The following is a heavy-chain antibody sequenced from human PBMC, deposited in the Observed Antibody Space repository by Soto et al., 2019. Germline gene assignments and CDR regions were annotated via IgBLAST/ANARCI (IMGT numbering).Heavy chain of an antibody. Sequence: SETLSLTCTVSGGSISSGGYYWSWIRQHPGKGLEWIGYIYYSGSTYYNPSLKSRVTISVDTSKNQFSLKLSSVTAADTAVYYCARGRGYSGYDGGTFDYWGQGTQVTVS. CDR2: IYYSGST. D-gene: IGHD5-12*01. V-gene: IGHV4-31*03. CDR3: ARGRGYSGYDGGTFDY. J-gene: IGHJ4*02. CDR1: GGSISSGGYY.